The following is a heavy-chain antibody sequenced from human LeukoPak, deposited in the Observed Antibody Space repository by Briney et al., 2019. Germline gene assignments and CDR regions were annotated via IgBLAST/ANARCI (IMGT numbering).Heavy chain of an antibody. CDR1: GFTFSSYS. V-gene: IGHV3-21*01. D-gene: IGHD5-18*01. CDR3: ARDQADTAMVPPYFDY. Sequence: GGSLRLSCAASGFTFSSYSMNWVRQAPGKGLEWVSSISSSSSYIYYADSVKGRFTISRDNAKNSLYLQTNSLRAEDTAVYYCARDQADTAMVPPYFDYWGQGTLVTVSS. J-gene: IGHJ4*02. CDR2: ISSSSSYI.